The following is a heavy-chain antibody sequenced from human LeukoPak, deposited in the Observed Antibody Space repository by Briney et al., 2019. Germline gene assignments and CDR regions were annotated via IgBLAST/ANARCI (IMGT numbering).Heavy chain of an antibody. CDR1: GFTFSSYW. J-gene: IGHJ4*02. Sequence: GGSLGLSCAASGFTFSSYWMHWVRQVPGKGLVWVARINSDGRSASYAESVKGRFTISRDNVKNTLSLQMNSLRAEDTAVYFCVRDVWGDRDGFFDRWGQGTLVTVSS. CDR2: INSDGRSA. V-gene: IGHV3-74*01. CDR3: VRDVWGDRDGFFDR. D-gene: IGHD5-24*01.